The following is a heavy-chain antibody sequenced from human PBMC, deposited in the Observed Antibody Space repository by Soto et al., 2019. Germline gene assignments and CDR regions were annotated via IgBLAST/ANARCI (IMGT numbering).Heavy chain of an antibody. CDR1: GFTVSDHY. J-gene: IGHJ4*02. V-gene: IGHV3-72*01. CDR3: VIAPGDSSAYYYCDD. D-gene: IGHD6-19*01. CDR2: SRNKAKSYTT. Sequence: EVQRVESGGGLVQPGGSLRLSCAASGFTVSDHYMDWVRQAPGKGLEWVARSRNKAKSYTTEYAASVKGRFTISRDDSKNSLYLQMNRLTTEDTAVYYCVIAPGDSSAYYYCDDWGQRTLVTVSS.